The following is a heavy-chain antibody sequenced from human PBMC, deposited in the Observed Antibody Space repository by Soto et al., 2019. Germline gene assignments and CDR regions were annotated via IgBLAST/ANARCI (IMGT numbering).Heavy chain of an antibody. Sequence: QVKLVQSGAEVKKPGSSVKLSCKASGGTFGNSAISWVRQDPGQGLEWMGGIIPVFGTVNYAQKFEGRVTITADESTSTVFMEMSRLTSEDTAVYYCAKVMAAAGYDSWGPGTLVTVSS. D-gene: IGHD3-16*01. CDR3: AKVMAAAGYDS. J-gene: IGHJ4*02. CDR1: GGTFGNSA. CDR2: IIPVFGTV. V-gene: IGHV1-69*01.